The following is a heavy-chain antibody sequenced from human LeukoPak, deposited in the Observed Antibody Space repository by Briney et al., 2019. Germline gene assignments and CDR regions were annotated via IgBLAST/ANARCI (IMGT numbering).Heavy chain of an antibody. Sequence: ASVKVSCKASGYTFTSYGISWVRQAPGHGLEWMGWISAYNGNTRYAQNLQGRVTLTTDTSTSTANMEVRSLRSDDTAVYYCARAQTTGFGESLHYWGQGTLVTVSS. CDR3: ARAQTTGFGESLHY. J-gene: IGHJ4*02. CDR2: ISAYNGNT. D-gene: IGHD3-10*01. CDR1: GYTFTSYG. V-gene: IGHV1-18*01.